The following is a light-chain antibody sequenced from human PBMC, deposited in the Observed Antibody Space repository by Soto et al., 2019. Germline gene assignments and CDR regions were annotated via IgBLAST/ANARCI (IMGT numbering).Light chain of an antibody. Sequence: QSVLTQPASVSGSPGQSITISCTGTSSDVGSYNLVSWYQQHPGKAPKLMIYEVSKRPSGVSNRFSGSKSGNTASLTISGLQAEDEADYYCCSYAGSSPYVFGTGTKVTLL. CDR2: EVS. CDR1: SSDVGSYNL. V-gene: IGLV2-23*02. J-gene: IGLJ1*01. CDR3: CSYAGSSPYV.